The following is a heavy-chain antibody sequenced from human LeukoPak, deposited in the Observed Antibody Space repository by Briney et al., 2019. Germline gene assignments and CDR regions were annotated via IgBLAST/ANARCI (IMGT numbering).Heavy chain of an antibody. J-gene: IGHJ6*04. CDR1: GYTFTSYY. D-gene: IGHD3-10*01. Sequence: ASVKVSCKASGYTFTSYYMHWVRQAPGQGLEWMGIINPSGGSTSYAQKFQVRVTMTRDTSTSTVYMELSSLRSEDTAVYYCARDGFGVYTLDVWGKGTTVTVSS. CDR2: INPSGGST. V-gene: IGHV1-46*01. CDR3: ARDGFGVYTLDV.